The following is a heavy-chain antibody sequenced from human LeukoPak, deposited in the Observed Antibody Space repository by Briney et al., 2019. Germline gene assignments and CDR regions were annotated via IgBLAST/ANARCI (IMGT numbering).Heavy chain of an antibody. CDR2: IYHSGST. D-gene: IGHD3-10*01. V-gene: IGHV4-38-2*02. Sequence: SETLSLTCTVSGYSISSGYYWGWIRQPPGKGLEWIGSIYHSGSTYYNPSLKSRVTISVDTSKNQFSLKLSSVTAADTAVYYCARVFVESIRITMVRGAEHRGDAFDIWGQGTMVTVSS. CDR3: ARVFVESIRITMVRGAEHRGDAFDI. CDR1: GYSISSGYY. J-gene: IGHJ3*02.